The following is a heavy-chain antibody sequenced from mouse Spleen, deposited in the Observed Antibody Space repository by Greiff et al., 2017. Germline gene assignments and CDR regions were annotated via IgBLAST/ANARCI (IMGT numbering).Heavy chain of an antibody. D-gene: IGHD4-1*01. CDR1: GYTFTSYV. CDR3: ARRNWDEGWYFDV. V-gene: IGHV1-14*01. Sequence: EVQLQQSGPELVKPGASVKMSCKASGYTFTSYVMHWVKQKPGQGLEWIGYINPYNDGTKYNEKFKGKATLTSDKSSSTAYMELSSLTSEDSAVYYCARRNWDEGWYFDVWGAGTTVTVSS. J-gene: IGHJ1*01. CDR2: INPYNDGT.